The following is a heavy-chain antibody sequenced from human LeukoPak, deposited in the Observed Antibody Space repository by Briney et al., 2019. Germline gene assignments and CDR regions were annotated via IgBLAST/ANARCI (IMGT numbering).Heavy chain of an antibody. D-gene: IGHD5-12*01. Sequence: GGSLRLSCAASEFTFSSYSMNWVRQAPGKGLEWVSSISSSSSYIYYADSVKGRFTISRDNAKNSLYLQMNSLRAEDTAVYYCGRIVATTYYYYYYMDVWGKGTTVTVSS. V-gene: IGHV3-21*01. CDR1: EFTFSSYS. J-gene: IGHJ6*03. CDR2: ISSSSSYI. CDR3: GRIVATTYYYYYYMDV.